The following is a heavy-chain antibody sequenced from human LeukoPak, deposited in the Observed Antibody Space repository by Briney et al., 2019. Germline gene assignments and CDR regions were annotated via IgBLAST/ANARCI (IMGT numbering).Heavy chain of an antibody. CDR1: GFTVSSNY. CDR2: IYSGGST. D-gene: IGHD6-13*01. CDR3: AREFPEYSSSWYGYFDY. J-gene: IGHJ4*02. Sequence: PGGSLRLSCAASGFTVSSNYMSWVRQAPGKGPEWVSVIYSGGSTYYADSVKGRFTISRDNSKNTLYLQMNSLRDEDTAVYYCAREFPEYSSSWYGYFDYWGQGTLVTVSS. V-gene: IGHV3-53*01.